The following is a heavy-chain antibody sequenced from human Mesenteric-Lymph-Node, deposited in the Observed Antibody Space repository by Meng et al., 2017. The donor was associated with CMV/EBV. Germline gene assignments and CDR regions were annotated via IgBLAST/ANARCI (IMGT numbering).Heavy chain of an antibody. D-gene: IGHD1-1*01. V-gene: IGHV1-69*02. Sequence: KASGGTFSHWRSKLGRQAPGRGLEWMGKIYPVLGITNSARKFQGRVMITAEKSTSTGYMALSSLRSDDTAVYYCARVEDSDDHYLDSWGQGALVTVSS. CDR2: IYPVLGIT. CDR3: ARVEDSDDHYLDS. J-gene: IGHJ4*02. CDR1: GGTFSHWR.